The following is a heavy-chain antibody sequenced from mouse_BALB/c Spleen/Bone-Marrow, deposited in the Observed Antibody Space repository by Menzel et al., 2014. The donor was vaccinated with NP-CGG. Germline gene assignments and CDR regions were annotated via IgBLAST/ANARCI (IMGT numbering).Heavy chain of an antibody. D-gene: IGHD1-2*01. CDR3: AREGITTATYYYAMNY. CDR2: IDPSDSET. V-gene: IGHV1S127*01. Sequence: QVQLQQSGPQLVRPGASVKISCKASGYSFTSYWMHWVKQRPGQGLEWIGMIDPSDSETRLNQKFKDKATLTVDKSSSTPYMQLSSPTSEDSAFYNGAREGITTATYYYAMNYWGQGPSATVPP. J-gene: IGHJ4*01. CDR1: GYSFTSYW.